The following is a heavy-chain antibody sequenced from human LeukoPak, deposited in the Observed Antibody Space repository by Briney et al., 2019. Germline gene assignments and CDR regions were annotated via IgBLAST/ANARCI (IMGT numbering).Heavy chain of an antibody. V-gene: IGHV1-69*04. Sequence: SVKVSCKASGDTFRRYAISWVRQAPGQGLEWMGRITPIVDTVNHTQKFQGRVNITADKSTSTAYMELSSLRADNTAVYYCARDASYYGLDVWGQGTTVTVSS. CDR1: GDTFRRYA. CDR3: ARDASYYGLDV. CDR2: ITPIVDTV. J-gene: IGHJ6*02.